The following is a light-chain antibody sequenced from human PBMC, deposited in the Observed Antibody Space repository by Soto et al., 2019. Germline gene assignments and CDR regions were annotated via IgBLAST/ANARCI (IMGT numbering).Light chain of an antibody. Sequence: QSVLTQPASVSGSPGQSIAISCTGTSSDVGGYNYVSWYQQHPGKAPKLMIYAVSNRPSGVSNRFSGSKSGNTASLTISGLQAEDEADYYCSSYANSGSRLFGGGTQLTVL. J-gene: IGLJ7*01. CDR2: AVS. V-gene: IGLV2-14*01. CDR3: SSYANSGSRL. CDR1: SSDVGGYNY.